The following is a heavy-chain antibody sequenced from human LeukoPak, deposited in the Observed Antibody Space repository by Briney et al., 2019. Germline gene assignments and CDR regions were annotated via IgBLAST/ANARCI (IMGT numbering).Heavy chain of an antibody. Sequence: SETLSLTCTVSGGSISSSNHYWGWIRQPPGKGLECIGSIYYSGRTYYNPSLKSRVTISLDTSKNQFSLKLSSVTAADTAVYYCARIEYSGPLDYWGQGTLVIVSS. J-gene: IGHJ4*02. CDR1: GGSISSSNHY. CDR2: IYYSGRT. CDR3: ARIEYSGPLDY. V-gene: IGHV4-39*07. D-gene: IGHD1-26*01.